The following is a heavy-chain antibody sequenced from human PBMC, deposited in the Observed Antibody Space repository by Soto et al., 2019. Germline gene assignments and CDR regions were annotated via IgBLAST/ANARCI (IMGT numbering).Heavy chain of an antibody. CDR3: AKDKAMVRGVYCMDV. V-gene: IGHV3-23*01. CDR2: ISGSGGST. D-gene: IGHD3-10*01. Sequence: GGSLRLSCAAPGFTFSSYAMSWVRQAPGKGLEWVSAISGSGGSTYYADSVKGRFTISRDNSKNTLYLQMNSLRAEDTAVYYCAKDKAMVRGVYCMDVWGQGTTVTVSS. J-gene: IGHJ6*02. CDR1: GFTFSSYA.